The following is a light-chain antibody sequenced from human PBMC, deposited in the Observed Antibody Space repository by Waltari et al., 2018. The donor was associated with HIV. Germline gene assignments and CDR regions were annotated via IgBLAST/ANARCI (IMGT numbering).Light chain of an antibody. CDR1: SSDVGGYEY. V-gene: IGLV2-8*01. J-gene: IGLJ6*01. CDR2: EVN. CDR3: ASYGDTIRVL. Sequence: QSALTQPPSASGSLGQSVTISCTGTSSDVGGYEYVSWYQQHTDEAPKLIIYEVNKRPSGGPERFSGSQSENTASLTVAGLQDDDEAHYYCASYGDTIRVLFGGGTRVTVL.